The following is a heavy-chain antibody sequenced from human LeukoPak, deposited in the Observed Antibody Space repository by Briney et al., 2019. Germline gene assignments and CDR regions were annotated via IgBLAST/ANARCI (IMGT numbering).Heavy chain of an antibody. Sequence: SETLSLTCTVSGGSISSYYWSWIRQPPGKGLEWIGYIYYSGSTNYNPSLKSRVTISVDTSKNQFSLKLSSVTAADTAVYYCVSSLYDFWSGYYPFWGQGTLVTVSS. V-gene: IGHV4-59*08. CDR2: IYYSGST. CDR3: VSSLYDFWSGYYPF. J-gene: IGHJ4*02. D-gene: IGHD3-3*01. CDR1: GGSISSYY.